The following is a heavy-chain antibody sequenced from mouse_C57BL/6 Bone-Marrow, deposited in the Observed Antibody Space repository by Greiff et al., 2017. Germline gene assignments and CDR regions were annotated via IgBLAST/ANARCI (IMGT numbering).Heavy chain of an antibody. Sequence: EVQLVESGGGLVKPGGSLKLSCAASGFTFSSYAMSWVRQTPEKRLEWVATISDGGSYTYYPDNVKGRFTISRDNAKNNLYLQMSHLKSEDTAMYYCARRDLLRAMDYWGQGTSVTVSS. J-gene: IGHJ4*01. CDR3: ARRDLLRAMDY. CDR1: GFTFSSYA. D-gene: IGHD2-1*01. CDR2: ISDGGSYT. V-gene: IGHV5-4*01.